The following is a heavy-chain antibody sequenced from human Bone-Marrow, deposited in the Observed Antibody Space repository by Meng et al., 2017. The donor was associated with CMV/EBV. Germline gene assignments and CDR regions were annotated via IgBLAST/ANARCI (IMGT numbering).Heavy chain of an antibody. CDR2: IIPIFGTA. D-gene: IGHD5-12*01. CDR1: GGTFSCYA. J-gene: IGHJ5*02. CDR3: ARGLRPRYWFDP. Sequence: VRLVQSGGEVKRAGYSVKVSCKASGGTFSCYAISWVRQAPGQGLEWMGGIIPIFGTANYAQKFQGRVTITADESTSTAYMELSSLRSEDTAVYYCARGLRPRYWFDPWGQGTLVTVSS. V-gene: IGHV1-69*12.